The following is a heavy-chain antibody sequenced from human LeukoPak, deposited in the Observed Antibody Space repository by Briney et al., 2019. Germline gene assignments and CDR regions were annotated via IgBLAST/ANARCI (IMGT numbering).Heavy chain of an antibody. D-gene: IGHD6-19*01. V-gene: IGHV4-34*01. CDR2: INDSGST. CDR1: GGSFSGYY. Sequence: SETLSLTCAVYGGSFSGYYWSWIRQPPGKGLEWIGEINDSGSTNYNPSPKSRGTISVDTSKNQFSLKLSSVTAADTAVYYCARHRGSGWKSAYFDYWGQGTLVTASS. J-gene: IGHJ4*02. CDR3: ARHRGSGWKSAYFDY.